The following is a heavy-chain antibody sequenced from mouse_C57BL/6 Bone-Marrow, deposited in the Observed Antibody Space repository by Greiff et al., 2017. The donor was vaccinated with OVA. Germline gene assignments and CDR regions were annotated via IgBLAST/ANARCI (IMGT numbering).Heavy chain of an antibody. CDR1: GYTFTSYW. D-gene: IGHD2-3*01. CDR2: IDPSDSYT. J-gene: IGHJ2*01. V-gene: IGHV1-50*01. Sequence: QVQLQQPGAELVKPGASVKLSCKASGYTFTSYWMQWVKQRSGQGLEWIGEIDPSDSYTNYNQKFKGKATLTVDTSSSTAYMQLSSLTSEDSAVYYCARPDGPYYFDYWGQGTTLTVSS. CDR3: ARPDGPYYFDY.